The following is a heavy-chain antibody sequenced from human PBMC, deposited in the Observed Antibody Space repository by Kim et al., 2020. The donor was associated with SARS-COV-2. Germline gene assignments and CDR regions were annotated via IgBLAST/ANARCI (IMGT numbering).Heavy chain of an antibody. CDR3: ARQAIRFGELLSDYYCYYGMDD. D-gene: IGHD3-10*01. J-gene: IGHJ6*04. CDR2: IYYSGST. V-gene: IGHV4-39*01. CDR1: GGSISSSSYY. Sequence: SETLSLTCTVSGGSISSSSYYWGWIRQPPGKGLEWIGSIYYSGSTYYNPSLKSRVTISVDTSKNQFSLKLSSVTAADTAVYYCARQAIRFGELLSDYYCYYGMDDWGKGTTVSASS.